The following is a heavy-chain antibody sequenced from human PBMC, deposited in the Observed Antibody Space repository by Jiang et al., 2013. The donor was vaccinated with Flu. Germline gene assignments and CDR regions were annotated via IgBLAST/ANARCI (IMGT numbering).Heavy chain of an antibody. V-gene: IGHV1-69*01. CDR1: GGTFSSYA. CDR3: ARMDIVVVPAANNYYYYGMDV. Sequence: SGAEVKKPGSSVKVSCKASGGTFSSYAISWVRQAPGQGLEWMGGIIPIFGTANYAQKFQGRVTITADESTSTAYMELSSLRSEDTAVYYCARMDIVVVPAANNYYYYGMDVWGQGTTVTVSS. J-gene: IGHJ6*02. D-gene: IGHD2-2*03. CDR2: IIPIFGTA.